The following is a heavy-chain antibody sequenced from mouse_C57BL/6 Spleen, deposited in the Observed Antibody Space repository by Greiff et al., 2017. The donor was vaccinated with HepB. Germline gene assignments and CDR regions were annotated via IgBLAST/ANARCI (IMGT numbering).Heavy chain of an antibody. CDR2: ISSGGDYI. D-gene: IGHD2-5*01. CDR1: GFTFSSYA. V-gene: IGHV5-9-1*02. CDR3: TRGDYSTPFDY. J-gene: IGHJ2*01. Sequence: EVKLVESGAGLVKPGGSLKLSCAASGFTFSSYAMSWVRQTPEKRLEWVAYISSGGDYIYYADTVKGRFTISRDNARNTLYLQMSSLKSEDTAMYYCTRGDYSTPFDYWGQGTTLTVSS.